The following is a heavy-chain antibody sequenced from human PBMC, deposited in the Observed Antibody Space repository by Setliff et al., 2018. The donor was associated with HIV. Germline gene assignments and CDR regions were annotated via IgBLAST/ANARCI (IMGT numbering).Heavy chain of an antibody. V-gene: IGHV1-69*13. CDR2: IIPIFGTA. D-gene: IGHD1-26*01. Sequence: VKVSCKASGGTFSSYAISWVRQAPGQGLEWMGGIIPIFGTANYAQKFQGRVTITADESTSTAYMELSSLRSEDTAVYYCASIVGASDAFDIWGQGTMVTVSS. J-gene: IGHJ3*02. CDR1: GGTFSSYA. CDR3: ASIVGASDAFDI.